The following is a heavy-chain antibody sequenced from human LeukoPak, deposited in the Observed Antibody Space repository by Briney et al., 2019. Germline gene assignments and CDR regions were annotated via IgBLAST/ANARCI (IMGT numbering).Heavy chain of an antibody. Sequence: SETLSLTCTVSSGSISSYYWSWIRQPPGKGLEWIGYIFYSGSTNYNPSLKSRVTISVDTSKNQFSLKLSSVTAADTAVYYCARHGIAAAGTVWFDPWGQGTLVTVSS. J-gene: IGHJ5*02. V-gene: IGHV4-59*08. CDR2: IFYSGST. CDR1: SGSISSYY. D-gene: IGHD6-13*01. CDR3: ARHGIAAAGTVWFDP.